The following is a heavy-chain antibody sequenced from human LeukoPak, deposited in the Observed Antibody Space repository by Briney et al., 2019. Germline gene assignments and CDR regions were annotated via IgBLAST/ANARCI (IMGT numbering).Heavy chain of an antibody. V-gene: IGHV3-7*01. D-gene: IGHD3-10*01. CDR2: IYQDGTEK. CDR3: VKVAKYYYGSETYYFFEH. Sequence: GGSLRLSCAASGLTFTTYWMSWVRQLPGKGLEWVANIYQDGTEKYYVDSVKGRFTISRDNAKNSLDLQMNSLRVEDTAIYYCVKVAKYYYGSETYYFFEHWGQGTPVTASS. CDR1: GLTFTTYW. J-gene: IGHJ4*02.